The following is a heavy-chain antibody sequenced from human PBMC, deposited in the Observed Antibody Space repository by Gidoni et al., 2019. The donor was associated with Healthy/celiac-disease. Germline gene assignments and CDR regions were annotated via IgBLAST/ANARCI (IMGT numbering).Heavy chain of an antibody. J-gene: IGHJ4*02. CDR2: IYYSGST. Sequence: QVQLQESGPGLVKPSETLSLTCTVSGGSISSYYWSWIRQPPGKGLEWIGYIYYSGSTNYTPSLKSRVTISVDTSKNQFSLKLSSVTAADTAVYYCARATPLGFGGVIASFDYWGQGTLVTVSS. CDR3: ARATPLGFGGVIASFDY. CDR1: GGSISSYY. V-gene: IGHV4-59*01. D-gene: IGHD3-16*02.